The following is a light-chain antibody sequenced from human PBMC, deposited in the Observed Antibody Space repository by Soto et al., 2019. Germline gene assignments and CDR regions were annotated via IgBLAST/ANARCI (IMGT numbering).Light chain of an antibody. J-gene: IGKJ5*01. Sequence: DIQMNQAPSNLAASVGERVTINCRVSQIISSWLTWYQQKPGKAPKLLIYDASSLESGVPSRFSGSGSGTEFTLTISSLEPEDFAVYYCQQRSNWPLITFGQGTRLEI. CDR1: QIISSW. CDR2: DAS. V-gene: IGKV1-5*01. CDR3: QQRSNWPLIT.